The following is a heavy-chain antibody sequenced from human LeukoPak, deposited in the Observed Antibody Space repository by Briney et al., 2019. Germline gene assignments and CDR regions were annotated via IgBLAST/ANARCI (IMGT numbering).Heavy chain of an antibody. CDR1: GFTFSESW. CDR3: ATYSHWVAGDV. CDR2: MNQDGSEK. V-gene: IGHV3-7*01. J-gene: IGHJ6*02. Sequence: GGSLRLSCAASGFTFSESWMSWVRQAPGKGREWVANMNQDGSEKDYVDSVKGRFTITRDNARKSLYLQMRSLRVEDTAVYYCATYSHWVAGDVWGQGTTVTVSS. D-gene: IGHD3-16*01.